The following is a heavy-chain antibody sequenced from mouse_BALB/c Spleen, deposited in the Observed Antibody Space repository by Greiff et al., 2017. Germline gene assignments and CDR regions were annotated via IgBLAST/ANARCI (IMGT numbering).Heavy chain of an antibody. J-gene: IGHJ3*01. Sequence: EVKLQESGGGLVKPGGSLKLSCAASGFTFSSYAMSWVRQTPEKRLEWVASISSGGSTYYPDSVKGRFTISRDNARNILYLQMSSLRSEDTAMYYCARGYGNPPFAYWGQGTLVTVSA. V-gene: IGHV5-6-5*01. CDR2: ISSGGST. CDR1: GFTFSSYA. D-gene: IGHD2-10*02. CDR3: ARGYGNPPFAY.